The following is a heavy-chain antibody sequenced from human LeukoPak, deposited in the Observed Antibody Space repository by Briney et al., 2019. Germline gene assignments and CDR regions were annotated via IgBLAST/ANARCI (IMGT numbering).Heavy chain of an antibody. CDR1: GGSISSSSSY. Sequence: KPSETLSLTCTVSGGSISSSSSYWGWIRQPPGKGLEWIGSVYYSGSAYYNPSLKSRVTISVDTSKNQFSLKLTSVTAADTAVYYCARLDYCSGDSCYLCYFDYWGQGTLVTVSS. D-gene: IGHD2-15*01. CDR2: VYYSGSA. J-gene: IGHJ4*02. V-gene: IGHV4-39*01. CDR3: ARLDYCSGDSCYLCYFDY.